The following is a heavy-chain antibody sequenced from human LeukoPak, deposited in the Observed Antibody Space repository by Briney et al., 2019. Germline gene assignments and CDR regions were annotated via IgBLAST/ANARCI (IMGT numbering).Heavy chain of an antibody. CDR1: GASVTSSSYY. V-gene: IGHV4-39*01. CDR2: IYYSGST. J-gene: IGHJ4*02. Sequence: PSETLSLTCTVSGASVTSSSYYWGWIRQPPGKGLEWIGIIYYSGSTYHNPSLKSRVTISVDTSKNQFSLKLSSVTAADTAVYYCARSSRAVAGTLDYWGQGTLVTVSS. D-gene: IGHD6-19*01. CDR3: ARSSRAVAGTLDY.